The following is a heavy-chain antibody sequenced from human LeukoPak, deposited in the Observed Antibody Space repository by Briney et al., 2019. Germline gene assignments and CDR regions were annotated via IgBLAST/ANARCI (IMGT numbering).Heavy chain of an antibody. V-gene: IGHV5-51*01. CDR2: IYPGDSDT. J-gene: IGHJ4*02. Sequence: GESLKISCKGSGYSFTSYWIGWVRQMPGKGLEWVGIIYPGDSDTRYSPSFQGQVTISADKSISTAYLQWSSLKASDTAMYSCARLIISRSVYDYVWGTKEGHFDYWGQGTLVTVSS. D-gene: IGHD3-16*01. CDR3: ARLIISRSVYDYVWGTKEGHFDY. CDR1: GYSFTSYW.